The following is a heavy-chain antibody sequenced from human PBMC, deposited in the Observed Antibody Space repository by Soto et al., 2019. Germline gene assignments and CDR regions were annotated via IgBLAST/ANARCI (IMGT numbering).Heavy chain of an antibody. Sequence: SETLSLTCAVSGGSITSANWWTWVRQPPGGGLEWIGEISHSGITNYKASLKSRVTMSVDKTKNDVSLKLTSVTAADTAVYYCARVLRGWFDPWGQGTPVTSPQ. J-gene: IGHJ5*02. CDR3: ARVLRGWFDP. CDR1: GGSITSANW. CDR2: ISHSGIT. V-gene: IGHV4-4*02.